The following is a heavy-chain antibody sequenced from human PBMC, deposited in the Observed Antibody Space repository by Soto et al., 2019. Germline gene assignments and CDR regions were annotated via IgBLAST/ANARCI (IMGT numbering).Heavy chain of an antibody. Sequence: QVQLVQSGAEVKKPGSSVKVSCKASGGTFSSYAISWVRQAPEQGLEWMGGIIPIFGTANYAQKFQGRVTITADESTSTAYMELSSLRSEDTAVYYCARSRERGVYGGNWFDPWGQGTLVTVSS. CDR2: IIPIFGTA. CDR3: ARSRERGVYGGNWFDP. D-gene: IGHD2-8*01. J-gene: IGHJ5*02. CDR1: GGTFSSYA. V-gene: IGHV1-69*12.